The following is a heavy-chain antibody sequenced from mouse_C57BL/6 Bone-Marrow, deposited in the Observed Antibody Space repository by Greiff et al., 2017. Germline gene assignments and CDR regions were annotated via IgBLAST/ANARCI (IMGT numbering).Heavy chain of an antibody. CDR1: GYTFTSYW. CDR3: ARGGKKTLLRSAWFAY. Sequence: QVQLQQPGAELVKPGASVKLSCKASGYTFTSYWMHWVKQRPGQGLEWIGMIHPNSGSTNYNEKFKSKATLTVDKSSSTAYMQLSSLTSEDSAVYYCARGGKKTLLRSAWFAYWGQGTLVTVSA. CDR2: IHPNSGST. J-gene: IGHJ3*01. D-gene: IGHD1-1*01. V-gene: IGHV1-64*01.